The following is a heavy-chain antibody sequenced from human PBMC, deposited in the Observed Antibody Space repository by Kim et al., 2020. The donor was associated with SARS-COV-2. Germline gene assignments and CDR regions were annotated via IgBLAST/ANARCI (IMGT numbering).Heavy chain of an antibody. CDR3: ARAPHYSYYGLDV. Sequence: ADSVKGRIYISRDNAKNSLDSQMTRLRDEDTAVYYCARAPHYSYYGLDVWGQGTTVTVSS. V-gene: IGHV3-48*02. J-gene: IGHJ6*02.